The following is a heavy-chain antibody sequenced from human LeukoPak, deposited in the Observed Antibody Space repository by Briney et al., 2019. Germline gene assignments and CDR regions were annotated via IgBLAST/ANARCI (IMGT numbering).Heavy chain of an antibody. CDR1: GGSFNSFRHY. CDR2: IFSSGST. CDR3: ARGLAHGGIAKWFDP. J-gene: IGHJ5*02. D-gene: IGHD2-21*01. Sequence: PSETLSLTCSVPGGSFNSFRHYSAWICQPPGKGLEWIGCIFSSGSTHYNPSLQSRVNFSLDKSNNHFALKLTSLTAADTAVYYCARGLAHGGIAKWFDPWGQGTLVTVSS. V-gene: IGHV4-39*06.